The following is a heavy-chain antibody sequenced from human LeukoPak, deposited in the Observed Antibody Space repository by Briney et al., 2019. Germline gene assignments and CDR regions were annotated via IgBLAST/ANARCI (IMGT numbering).Heavy chain of an antibody. V-gene: IGHV4-39*07. J-gene: IGHJ6*03. Sequence: SETLSLTCTVSGGSISSSRYYWGWIRQPPGKGLEWIGSIYYSGSTYYNPSLKSRVTISVDTSKNQFSLKLSSVTAADTAVYYCARINSSSWYLGYYYYYYMDVWGKGTTVTVSS. CDR1: GGSISSSRYY. CDR3: ARINSSSWYLGYYYYYYMDV. D-gene: IGHD6-13*01. CDR2: IYYSGST.